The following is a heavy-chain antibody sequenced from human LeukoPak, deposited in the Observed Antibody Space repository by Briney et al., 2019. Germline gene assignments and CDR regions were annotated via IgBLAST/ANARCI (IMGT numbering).Heavy chain of an antibody. J-gene: IGHJ4*02. D-gene: IGHD4-17*01. V-gene: IGHV3-66*01. CDR2: IYSGGST. CDR1: GFTFSSYA. CDR3: ARDLHGDYVFDY. Sequence: PGGSLRLSCAASGFTFSSYAMSWVRQAPGKGLEWVSVIYSGGSTYYADSVKGRFTISRDNSKNTLYLQMNSLRAEDTAVYYCARDLHGDYVFDYWGQGTLVTVSS.